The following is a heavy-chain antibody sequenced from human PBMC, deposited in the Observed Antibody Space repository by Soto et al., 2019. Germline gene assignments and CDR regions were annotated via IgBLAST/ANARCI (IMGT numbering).Heavy chain of an antibody. CDR3: TSTIFGVVIPGGYYYGMDV. D-gene: IGHD3-3*01. CDR2: IRSKVYGGTT. V-gene: IGHV3-49*03. Sequence: PVGSLRLSCIASGFTCGDYAMSWFRQAPGKGLEWVGFIRSKVYGGTTEYAASVKGRFTISRDDSISIAYLQMNSLKTEDTAVYYCTSTIFGVVIPGGYYYGMDVWGQGTTVTSP. CDR1: GFTCGDYA. J-gene: IGHJ6*02.